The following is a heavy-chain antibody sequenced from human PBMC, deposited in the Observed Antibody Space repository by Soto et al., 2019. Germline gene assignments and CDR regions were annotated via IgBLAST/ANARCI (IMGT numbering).Heavy chain of an antibody. CDR2: ISYDGSNK. V-gene: IGHV3-30-3*01. CDR3: ARDAPPYCSSTSCYYPTNGLLPVDV. CDR1: GFTFSSYA. J-gene: IGHJ6*02. D-gene: IGHD2-2*01. Sequence: PGGSLRLSCAASGFTFSSYAMHWVRQAPGKGLEWVAVISYDGSNKYYADSVKGRFTISRDNSKNTLYLQMNSLRAEDTAVYYCARDAPPYCSSTSCYYPTNGLLPVDVWGQGTTVTVSS.